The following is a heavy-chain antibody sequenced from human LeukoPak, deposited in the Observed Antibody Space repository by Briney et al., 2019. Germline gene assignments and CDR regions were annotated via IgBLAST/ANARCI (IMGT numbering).Heavy chain of an antibody. CDR2: IKQDESKR. CDR1: GFTFSSYG. Sequence: GGSLRLSCAASGFTFSSYGMHWVRQAPGKGLEWVANIKQDESKRYYVDSVKGRFTIPRDNAKSSLYLQINSLRAEDTAVYYCAREASLYCSGNDCYWAFDRWGQGTLVTVPS. CDR3: AREASLYCSGNDCYWAFDR. D-gene: IGHD2-21*02. V-gene: IGHV3-7*01. J-gene: IGHJ5*02.